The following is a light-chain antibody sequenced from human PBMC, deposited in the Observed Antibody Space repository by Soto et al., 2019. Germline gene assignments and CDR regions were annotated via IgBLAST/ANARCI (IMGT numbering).Light chain of an antibody. CDR3: QQYNAYSSWT. Sequence: DIQMTQSPSALSASVGDRVTITCRASQSVSNLLAWYQQMPGKAPKLLIYDASTLMSGAPSRFSGSGFVTEFTLSISSLQPDYFATYYCQQYNAYSSWTFGQGTKVEIK. J-gene: IGKJ1*01. CDR2: DAS. CDR1: QSVSNL. V-gene: IGKV1-5*01.